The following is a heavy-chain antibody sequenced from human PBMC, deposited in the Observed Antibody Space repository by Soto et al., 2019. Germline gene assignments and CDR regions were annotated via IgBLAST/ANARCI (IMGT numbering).Heavy chain of an antibody. Sequence: ASVKVSCKASGYSFSSYDINWVRQAAGQGLEWMGWMNPSSGNKAYAQKFQGRVAMTRNTSISTAYMELTSLTSEDTAAYYCARGGVSRGAFDLWGQGTVVTV. CDR2: MNPSSGNK. CDR3: ARGGVSRGAFDL. D-gene: IGHD3-10*01. J-gene: IGHJ3*01. CDR1: GYSFSSYD. V-gene: IGHV1-8*01.